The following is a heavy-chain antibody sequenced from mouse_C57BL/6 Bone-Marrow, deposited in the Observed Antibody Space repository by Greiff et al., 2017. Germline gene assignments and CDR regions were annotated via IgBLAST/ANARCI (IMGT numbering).Heavy chain of an antibody. D-gene: IGHD2-4*01. CDR3: ARRTYDYDRGAWFAY. CDR1: GYTFTSYW. J-gene: IGHJ3*01. CDR2: IDPSDSYT. V-gene: IGHV1-59*01. Sequence: QVQLQQPGAELVRPGTSVKLSCKASGYTFTSYWMHWVQQGPGQGLEWIGVIDPSDSYTNYIQTFKGQVTLTVDTSSSTAYLQLSSLTSEDAAVYYCARRTYDYDRGAWFAYWGQGTLVTVSA.